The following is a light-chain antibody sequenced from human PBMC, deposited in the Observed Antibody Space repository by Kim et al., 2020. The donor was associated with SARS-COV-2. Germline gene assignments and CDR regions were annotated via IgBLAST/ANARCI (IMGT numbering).Light chain of an antibody. CDR3: SSYTDSSAYLI. V-gene: IGLV2-18*02. Sequence: ISCTGTRSDVSPYNLVAWYQQSPGTAPRLIIYEVRNRPSVVPTRFSGSKSGNTATLTISGLQAEDEAHYYCSSYTDSSAYLIFGGGTQLT. CDR1: RSDVSPYNL. J-gene: IGLJ2*01. CDR2: EVR.